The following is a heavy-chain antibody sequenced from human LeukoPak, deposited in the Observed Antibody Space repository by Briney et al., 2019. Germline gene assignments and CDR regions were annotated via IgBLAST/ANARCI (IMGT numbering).Heavy chain of an antibody. J-gene: IGHJ4*02. CDR3: AYRNNFEY. Sequence: GGSLRLSCAASGFSFSGHWMNWVRQPPGKGLEWVANIKADGSEKYYVDSVKGRFTISRDDAKRTVDLQMDNLRAEDTAIYYCAYRNNFEYWGQGTLVTVSS. CDR2: IKADGSEK. V-gene: IGHV3-7*05. D-gene: IGHD1-26*01. CDR1: GFSFSGHW.